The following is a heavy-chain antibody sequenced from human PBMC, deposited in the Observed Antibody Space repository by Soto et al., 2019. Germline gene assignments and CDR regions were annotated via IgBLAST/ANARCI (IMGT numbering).Heavy chain of an antibody. CDR2: IYWNDDK. CDR3: AHSASSISGDYYYYYGMDV. V-gene: IGHV2-5*01. D-gene: IGHD3-3*02. CDR1: GFSLSTSGVG. Sequence: QITLKESGPPLVKPTQTLTLTCTFSGFSLSTSGVGVGWIRQPPGKALEWLALIYWNDDKRYSPSLKSRLTITKDTSKNQVVLTMTNMDPVDTATYYCAHSASSISGDYYYYYGMDVWGQGTTVTVSS. J-gene: IGHJ6*02.